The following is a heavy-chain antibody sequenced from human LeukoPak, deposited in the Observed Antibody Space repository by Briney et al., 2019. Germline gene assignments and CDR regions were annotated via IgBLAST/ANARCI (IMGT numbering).Heavy chain of an antibody. CDR3: AKDSAFYYIDV. V-gene: IGHV3-48*01. CDR1: GFTFSSYS. CDR2: ISTSSSTI. J-gene: IGHJ6*03. D-gene: IGHD3-10*01. Sequence: GGSLRLSCAASGFTFSSYSMNWVRQAPGKGLEWVSYISTSSSTIYYADSVKGRFTISRDNAKNSLYLQMNSLKGDDTAVYYCAKDSAFYYIDVWGKGTTVIISS.